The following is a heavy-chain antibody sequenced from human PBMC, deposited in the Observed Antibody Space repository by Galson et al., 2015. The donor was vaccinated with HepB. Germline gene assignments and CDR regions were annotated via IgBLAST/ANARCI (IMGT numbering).Heavy chain of an antibody. CDR2: ISGTSTYI. CDR1: GFTFSSYS. Sequence: SLRLSCAASGFTFSSYSMNWVRQAPGKGLEWVSSISGTSTYIYSANSVEGRFTISRDNAKNSLYLQMTSLRAEDTAVYYCARGHGPDSTQSFDNWGQGSLVTVSS. D-gene: IGHD2-2*01. J-gene: IGHJ4*02. CDR3: ARGHGPDSTQSFDN. V-gene: IGHV3-21*06.